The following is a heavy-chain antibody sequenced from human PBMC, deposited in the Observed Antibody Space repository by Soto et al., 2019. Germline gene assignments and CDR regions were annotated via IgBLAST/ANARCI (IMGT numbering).Heavy chain of an antibody. CDR1: GLSFSSLT. V-gene: IGHV3-23*01. CDR2: ISGSGGST. D-gene: IGHD6-13*01. Sequence: GSLRGCCVASGLSFSSLTLAWFRPARGKGLDWVSAISGSGGSTYSADSVKGRFTICRDNSKNTLYLQMRSLRAEDTAVYYCARGFSAGKGSPPDFWGRGSLVTVSS. CDR3: ARGFSAGKGSPPDF. J-gene: IGHJ4*02.